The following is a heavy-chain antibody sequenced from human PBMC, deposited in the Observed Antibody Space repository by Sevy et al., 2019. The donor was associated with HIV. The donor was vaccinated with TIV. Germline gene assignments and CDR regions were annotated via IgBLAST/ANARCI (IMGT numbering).Heavy chain of an antibody. CDR1: GFTLGSYW. D-gene: IGHD4-4*01. CDR3: ARYFESRGNSDYFDY. Sequence: GGSLRLSCAVSGFTLGSYWMSWVRQAPGKGLEWVANIKPDGGEENYVDSVKGRFTISRDNAKNSLYLQMNSLRVDDTAGYYCARYFESRGNSDYFDYWGPGTLVTVSS. V-gene: IGHV3-7*01. J-gene: IGHJ4*02. CDR2: IKPDGGEE.